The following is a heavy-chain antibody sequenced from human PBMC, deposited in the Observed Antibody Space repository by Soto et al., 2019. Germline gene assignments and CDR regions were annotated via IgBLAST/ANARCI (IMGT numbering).Heavy chain of an antibody. V-gene: IGHV3-66*01. D-gene: IGHD6-19*01. CDR1: GFTVSSNY. Sequence: EVQLVESGGGLVQPGGSLRLSCAASGFTVSSNYMSWVRQAPGKGLEWVSVIYSGGSTYYTDSVKGRCAISRDNYKNTLYVQMNSLRVEDTAVYFCARGEDYSSGWYDSWGQGTLVTVSS. J-gene: IGHJ5*01. CDR2: IYSGGST. CDR3: ARGEDYSSGWYDS.